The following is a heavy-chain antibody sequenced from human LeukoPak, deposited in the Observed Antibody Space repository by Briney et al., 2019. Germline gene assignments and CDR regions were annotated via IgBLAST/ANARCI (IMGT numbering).Heavy chain of an antibody. D-gene: IGHD3-10*01. V-gene: IGHV3-48*02. CDR2: ISSGSSTI. CDR3: ARAGGLLWFGEVLESSDAFHI. J-gene: IGHJ3*02. CDR1: GFTFSSFS. Sequence: PGGSLRLSCAASGFTFSSFSMNWVRQAPGKGLEWVSYISSGSSTIYYADSVKGRFTISRDNAENSLYLQVNSLRDEDTAVYYCARAGGLLWFGEVLESSDAFHIWGQGTMVTVSS.